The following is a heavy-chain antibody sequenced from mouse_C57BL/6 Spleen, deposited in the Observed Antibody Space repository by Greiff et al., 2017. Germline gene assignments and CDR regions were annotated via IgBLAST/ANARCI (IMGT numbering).Heavy chain of an antibody. Sequence: QVQLQQSGAELARPGASVKLSCKASGYTFTSYGISWVKQTTGQGLEWIGEIYPGSGNTSYNEKFKGKATLTADKSSSTAYMELRSLTSEDSAVYFCARYGTGRYFDCWGQGTTLTVSS. D-gene: IGHD1-1*01. CDR2: IYPGSGNT. CDR1: GYTFTSYG. J-gene: IGHJ2*01. V-gene: IGHV1-81*01. CDR3: ARYGTGRYFDC.